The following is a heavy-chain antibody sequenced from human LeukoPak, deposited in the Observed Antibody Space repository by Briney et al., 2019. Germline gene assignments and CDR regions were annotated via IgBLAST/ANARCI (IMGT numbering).Heavy chain of an antibody. CDR1: GYTFTSYA. CDR3: ARTTVVTPAAFDI. J-gene: IGHJ3*02. Sequence: GASVKVSCKASGYTFTSYAMHWVRQAPGQGLEWMGWINPNSGGTNYAQKFQGRVTMTRDTSISTAYMELSRLRSDDTAVYYCARTTVVTPAAFDIWGQGTMVTVSS. V-gene: IGHV1-2*02. CDR2: INPNSGGT. D-gene: IGHD4-23*01.